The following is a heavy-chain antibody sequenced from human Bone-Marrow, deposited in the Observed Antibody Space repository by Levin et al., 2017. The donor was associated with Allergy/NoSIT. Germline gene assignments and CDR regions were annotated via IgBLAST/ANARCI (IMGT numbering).Heavy chain of an antibody. CDR2: IYYTGDT. CDR1: DASISSGDSF. Sequence: PSETLSLTCTVSDASISSGDSFWTWIRQPPGKGLEWIGYIYYTGDTQYNPSLKSRLTISVDTSKNQISLKLTSVTTAATAVYCCARGTPDPLSFLLFGELGYMDVWGKGTTVTVSS. V-gene: IGHV4-30-4*01. CDR3: ARGTPDPLSFLLFGELGYMDV. J-gene: IGHJ6*03. D-gene: IGHD3-10*01.